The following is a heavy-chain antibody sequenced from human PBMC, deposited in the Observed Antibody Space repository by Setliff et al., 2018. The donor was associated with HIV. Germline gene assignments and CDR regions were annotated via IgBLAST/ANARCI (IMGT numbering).Heavy chain of an antibody. Sequence: PSETLSLTCTVSGVSISSYYWSWIRQPPGKGLEWIGYISYTDSTAYNPSLKSRVTISLATSKHQFSLELRSVTAADTAVCYCASGRVRQSRKFGGVIVLPPFDYWGQGTLVTVSS. J-gene: IGHJ4*02. CDR3: ASGRVRQSRKFGGVIVLPPFDY. CDR1: GVSISSYY. V-gene: IGHV4-59*12. D-gene: IGHD3-16*02. CDR2: ISYTDST.